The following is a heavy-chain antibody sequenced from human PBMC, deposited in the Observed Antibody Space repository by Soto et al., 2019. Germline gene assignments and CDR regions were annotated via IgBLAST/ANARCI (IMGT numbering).Heavy chain of an antibody. Sequence: GEYLRLSCSAYGFTLRNYLMHWFRQAPGKGLEYISAVSGQGDSTFYADSVKGRFTISRDNSRNTLYLQMSRLRAEDTAVYYCVRDTSPLPALRCVFDLWGQGTLVTVSS. J-gene: IGHJ4*02. CDR1: GFTLRNYL. CDR3: VRDTSPLPALRCVFDL. CDR2: VSGQGDST. V-gene: IGHV3-64D*08. D-gene: IGHD2-2*01.